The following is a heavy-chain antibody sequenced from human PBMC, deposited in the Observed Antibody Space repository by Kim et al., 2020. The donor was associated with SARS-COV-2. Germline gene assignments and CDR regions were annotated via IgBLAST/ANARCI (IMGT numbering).Heavy chain of an antibody. J-gene: IGHJ6*02. CDR2: IYYSGST. V-gene: IGHV4-31*03. CDR3: ARAHRTIFGVVEYMDV. Sequence: SETLSLTCTVSGGSISSGGYYWSWIRQHPGKGLEWIGYIYYSGSTYYNPSLKSRLTISVDTSKNQFSLKLSSVTAADTAVYYCARAHRTIFGVVEYMDVWGQGTPVTVSS. CDR1: GGSISSGGYY. D-gene: IGHD3-3*01.